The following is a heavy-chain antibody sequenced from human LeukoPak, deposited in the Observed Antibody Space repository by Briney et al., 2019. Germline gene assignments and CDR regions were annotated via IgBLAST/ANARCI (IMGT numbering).Heavy chain of an antibody. J-gene: IGHJ3*02. CDR2: INPNSGGT. D-gene: IGHD3-22*01. V-gene: IGHV1-2*02. CDR3: ARGGKYYYDSSVYYEGDAFDI. CDR1: GYTFTGYY. Sequence: ASVKVSCKASGYTFTGYYMHWVRQAPGPGLEWMGWINPNSGGTNYAQKFQGRVTMTRDTSISTAYMELSRLRSDDTAVYYCARGGKYYYDSSVYYEGDAFDIWGQGTMVTVSS.